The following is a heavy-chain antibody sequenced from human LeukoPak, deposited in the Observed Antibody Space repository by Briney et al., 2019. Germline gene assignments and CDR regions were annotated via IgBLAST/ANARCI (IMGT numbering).Heavy chain of an antibody. CDR3: ARDRKYQLLGFDP. J-gene: IGHJ5*02. Sequence: GWIRQPRGKGLECIRIIYYSGSTYYNPSLKSRLTISVDTSKNQFSLKLSSVTAADTAVYYCARDRKYQLLGFDPWGQGTLVTVSS. V-gene: IGHV4-39*07. D-gene: IGHD2-2*01. CDR2: IYYSGST.